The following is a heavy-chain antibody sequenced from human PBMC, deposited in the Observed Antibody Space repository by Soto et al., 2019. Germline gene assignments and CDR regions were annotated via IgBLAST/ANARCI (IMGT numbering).Heavy chain of an antibody. V-gene: IGHV1-8*01. J-gene: IGHJ5*02. D-gene: IGHD1-26*01. CDR3: ARARSQMTHVRIPPTEFDP. Sequence: ASVKVSCKASGYTFTSYDINWVRQATGQGLEWMGWMNPNSGNTGYAQKFQGRVTMTRNTSISTAYMELSSLRSEDTAVHYCARARSQMTHVRIPPTEFDPWGQGTLVTVSS. CDR1: GYTFTSYD. CDR2: MNPNSGNT.